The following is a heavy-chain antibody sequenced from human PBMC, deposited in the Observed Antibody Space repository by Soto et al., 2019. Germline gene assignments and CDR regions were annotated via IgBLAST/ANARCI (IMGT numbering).Heavy chain of an antibody. J-gene: IGHJ5*02. D-gene: IGHD5-12*01. Sequence: PGGSLRLSCAASGFTFSSYSMNWVRQAPGKGLERVSSISSSSSYIYYADSVKGRFTISRDNAKNSLYLQMNSLRAEDTAVYYCARDARGYSGYVKNWFDPWGQGTLVTVSS. CDR1: GFTFSSYS. V-gene: IGHV3-21*01. CDR2: ISSSSSYI. CDR3: ARDARGYSGYVKNWFDP.